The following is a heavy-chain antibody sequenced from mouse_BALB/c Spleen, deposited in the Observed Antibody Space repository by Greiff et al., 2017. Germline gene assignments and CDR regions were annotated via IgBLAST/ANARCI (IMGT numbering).Heavy chain of an antibody. CDR1: GYSITSGYY. CDR3: ARHYDYAWFAY. CDR2: ISYDGSN. D-gene: IGHD2-4*01. Sequence: VQLKESGPGLVKPSQSLSLTCSVTGYSITSGYYWNWIRQFPGNKLEWMGYISYDGSNNYNPSLKNRISITRDTSKNQFFLKLNSVTTEDTATYYCARHYDYAWFAYWGQGTLVTVSA. V-gene: IGHV3-6*02. J-gene: IGHJ3*01.